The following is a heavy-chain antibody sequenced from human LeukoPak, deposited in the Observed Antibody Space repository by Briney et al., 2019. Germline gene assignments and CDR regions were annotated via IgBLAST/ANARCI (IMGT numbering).Heavy chain of an antibody. CDR1: GFSLSTRGVG. D-gene: IGHD6-19*01. CDR2: IYWDDDK. Sequence: ESGPTLVKPTQTLTLTRTFSGFSLSTRGVGVGWIRQPPGKALEWLALIYWDDDKRYSPSLKSRLTITKDTSKNQVVLTMTNMDPVDTATYYCAHNSRSEQWLVYYFDYWGQGTLVTVSS. CDR3: AHNSRSEQWLVYYFDY. V-gene: IGHV2-5*02. J-gene: IGHJ4*02.